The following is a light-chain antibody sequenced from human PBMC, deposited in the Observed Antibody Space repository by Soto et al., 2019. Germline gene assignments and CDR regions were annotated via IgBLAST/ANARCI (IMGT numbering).Light chain of an antibody. CDR2: GAS. J-gene: IGKJ1*01. CDR3: LPYCLLGP. Sequence: IEIKQSPATRSVSHGERATLSCRASQSVSRKLAWYQQTRGQAPRLLIYGASNRATGIPDRFSGSGSGTDFTLTISILETEDIRVYSWLPYCLLGPFSQGTK. V-gene: IGKV3D-15*03. CDR1: QSVSRK.